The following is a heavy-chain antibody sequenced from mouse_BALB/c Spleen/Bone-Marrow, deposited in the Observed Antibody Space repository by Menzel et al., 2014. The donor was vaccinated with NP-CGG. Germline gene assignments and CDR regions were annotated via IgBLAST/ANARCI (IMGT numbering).Heavy chain of an antibody. CDR2: ISYSGST. CDR1: GFSITSDSS. CDR3: ARRGYYGTFLFAY. Sequence: VLLKESGPGLVKPSQPLSLTCTVTGFSITSDSSLNWIPQFPGNKLEWMAYISYSGSTTYNPSLKSRISITRDTSKNQFFLQLNSVTTEDTATYYCARRGYYGTFLFAYWGQGTLVTVSA. D-gene: IGHD2-1*01. J-gene: IGHJ3*01. V-gene: IGHV3-2*02.